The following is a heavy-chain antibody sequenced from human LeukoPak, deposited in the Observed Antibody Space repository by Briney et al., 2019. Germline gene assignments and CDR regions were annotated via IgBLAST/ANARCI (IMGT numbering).Heavy chain of an antibody. CDR2: ISGGGST. CDR1: GFTFNTYG. CDR3: AKSPFGYLGEFPQFDY. J-gene: IGHJ4*02. V-gene: IGHV3-23*01. D-gene: IGHD3-16*01. Sequence: GGSLRLSCAASGFTFNTYGMSWVRQAPGKGLEWVSGISGGGSTYYADSVKGRFTISRDNSKNKLYLQMNSLRDEDTAVYYCAKSPFGYLGEFPQFDYWGQGTLVTVSS.